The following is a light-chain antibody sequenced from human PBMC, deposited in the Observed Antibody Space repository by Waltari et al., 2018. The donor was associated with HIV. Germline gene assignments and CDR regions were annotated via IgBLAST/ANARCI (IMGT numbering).Light chain of an antibody. J-gene: IGKJ2*01. CDR1: QNVNTW. CDR2: PAS. V-gene: IGKV1-5*03. CDR3: QQYETYYT. Sequence: DIKMTQSPSVVSASLGDSITIDCRASQNVNTWVAWYQRKPGKAPNLLVHPASTLARWVPSRFSGRGSGAVFTLTIAGLQPDDYGTYYCQQYETYYTFGLGTNVE.